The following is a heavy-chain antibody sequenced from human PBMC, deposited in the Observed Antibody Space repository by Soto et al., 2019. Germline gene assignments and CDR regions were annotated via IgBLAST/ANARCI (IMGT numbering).Heavy chain of an antibody. J-gene: IGHJ4*02. Sequence: QVQLVQSGAEVKKPGASVKVSCKASGYTFTSYDINWVRQATGQGLEWMGWMNPNSGNTGYAQKFQSRTNMARNTPISTAYVELGGLGSEARAVYYCARARSGYCDYWGQGTLVTVSS. CDR2: MNPNSGNT. CDR3: ARARSGYCDY. V-gene: IGHV1-8*01. CDR1: GYTFTSYD. D-gene: IGHD2-15*01.